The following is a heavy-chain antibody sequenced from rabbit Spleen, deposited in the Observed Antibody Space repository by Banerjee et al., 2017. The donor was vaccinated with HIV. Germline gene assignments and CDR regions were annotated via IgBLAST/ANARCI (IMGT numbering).Heavy chain of an antibody. V-gene: IGHV1S40*01. CDR2: IVGASGGIT. J-gene: IGHJ4*01. Sequence: QSLEEYGGELVKPGASLTLTCTASGFSFSSSYYMCWVRQDPGKGLEWIACIVGASGGITHHASWAKGRFTISKTSSTTITLQMTSLTAADTATYFFARDNVDRRRYAYDLWGPGTLFTV. D-gene: IGHD6-1*01. CDR1: GFSFSSSYY. CDR3: ARDNVDRRRYAYDL.